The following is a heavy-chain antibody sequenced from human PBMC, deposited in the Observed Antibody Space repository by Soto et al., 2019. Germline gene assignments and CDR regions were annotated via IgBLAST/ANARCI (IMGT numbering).Heavy chain of an antibody. CDR3: ARGSLSYYYYYGMDV. Sequence: MTSETLSLTCAVYGGSFSGYYWSWIRQPPGKGLEWIGEINHSGSTNYNPSLKSRVTISVDTSKNQFSLKLSSVTAADTAVYYCARGSLSYYYYYGMDVWGQGTTVTVSS. CDR2: INHSGST. V-gene: IGHV4-34*01. D-gene: IGHD1-26*01. J-gene: IGHJ6*02. CDR1: GGSFSGYY.